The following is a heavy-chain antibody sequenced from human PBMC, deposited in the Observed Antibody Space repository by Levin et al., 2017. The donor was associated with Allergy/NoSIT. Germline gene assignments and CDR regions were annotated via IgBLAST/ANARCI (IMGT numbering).Heavy chain of an antibody. CDR2: IYQSGNT. D-gene: IGHD2-15*01. CDR3: ARGGPFKTAWFDP. Sequence: SETLSLTCAVSGGSISSGGYSWSWIRQPPGKGLEWIGYIYQSGNTYYNPSLKSRVTISVDRSKNQFSLKLSSVTAADTAVYYCARGGPFKTAWFDPWGQGTLVTVSS. J-gene: IGHJ5*02. CDR1: GGSISSGGYS. V-gene: IGHV4-30-2*01.